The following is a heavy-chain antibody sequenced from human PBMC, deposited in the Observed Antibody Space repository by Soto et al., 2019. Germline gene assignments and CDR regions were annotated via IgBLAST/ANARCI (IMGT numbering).Heavy chain of an antibody. Sequence: QVQLVQSGAEVKKPGSSVKVSCKASGGTFSSYAISWVRQAPGQGLEWMGGIIPIFGTANYAQKFQGRVTITADESTSTAYMELRRLRSEDTAVYYCASVRSLPAAISGGWFDPWGQGTLVTVSS. J-gene: IGHJ5*02. V-gene: IGHV1-69*01. D-gene: IGHD2-2*01. CDR2: IIPIFGTA. CDR1: GGTFSSYA. CDR3: ASVRSLPAAISGGWFDP.